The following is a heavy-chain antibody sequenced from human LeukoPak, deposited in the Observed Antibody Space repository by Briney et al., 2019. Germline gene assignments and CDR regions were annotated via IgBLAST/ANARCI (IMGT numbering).Heavy chain of an antibody. D-gene: IGHD3-3*01. CDR2: INPNGGGT. Sequence: RASVKLSCKASGYTFTGYYMHWVRQAPGKGLEWMGWINPNGGGTDYAKTFKGRVTMTRDTSISTAYMELSRLRSDDTAVYYCARGIVSWSGYKGYYYMDVWGKGTTVTVSS. CDR1: GYTFTGYY. J-gene: IGHJ6*03. CDR3: ARGIVSWSGYKGYYYMDV. V-gene: IGHV1-2*02.